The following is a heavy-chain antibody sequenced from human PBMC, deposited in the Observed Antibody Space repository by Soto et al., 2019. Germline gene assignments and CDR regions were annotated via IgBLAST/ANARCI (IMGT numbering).Heavy chain of an antibody. V-gene: IGHV4-39*01. CDR3: AMGDTATVTGFHY. J-gene: IGHJ4*02. CDR1: GGSISSSSYY. CDR2: IYYSGST. D-gene: IGHD5-18*01. Sequence: NPSETLSLTCTVSGGSISSSSYYWGWIRQPPGKGLEWIGSIYYSGSTYYNPSLKSRVTISVDTSKNQFSLKLSSVTAADTAVYYCAMGDTATVTGFHYWGQGTLVTVSS.